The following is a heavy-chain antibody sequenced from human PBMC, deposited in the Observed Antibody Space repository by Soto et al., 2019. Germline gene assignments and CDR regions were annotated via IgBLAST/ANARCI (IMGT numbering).Heavy chain of an antibody. V-gene: IGHV3-30*18. CDR2: ISYDGSNK. Sequence: QVQLVESGGGVVQPGRSLRLSCAASGFTFSSYGMHWVRQAPGKGLEWVAVISYDGSNKYYADSVKGRFTISRDNSKNTLYLQMNSLRAEDTAVYYCAKEGAELYSSSWYFDYWGQGTLVTVSS. CDR3: AKEGAELYSSSWYFDY. CDR1: GFTFSSYG. J-gene: IGHJ4*02. D-gene: IGHD6-13*01.